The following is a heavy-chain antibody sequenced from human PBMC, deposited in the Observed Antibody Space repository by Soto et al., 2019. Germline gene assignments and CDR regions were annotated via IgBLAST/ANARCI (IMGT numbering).Heavy chain of an antibody. CDR1: GGTFSSYA. CDR2: IIPIFGTA. Sequence: QVQLVQSGAEVKKPGPSVKVSCKASGGTFSSYAISWVRQAPGHGLEWMGWIIPIFGTANYAQTFQGRVTITADESTSTAYMELSSLRSEDTAVYYCARHVPAAGYYYGMDVWGQGTTVTVSS. D-gene: IGHD2-2*01. CDR3: ARHVPAAGYYYGMDV. V-gene: IGHV1-69*12. J-gene: IGHJ6*02.